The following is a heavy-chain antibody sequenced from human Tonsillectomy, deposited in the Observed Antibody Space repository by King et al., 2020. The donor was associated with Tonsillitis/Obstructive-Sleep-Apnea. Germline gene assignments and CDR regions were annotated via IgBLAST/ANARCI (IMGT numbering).Heavy chain of an antibody. CDR1: GYTFTSYG. CDR3: ARDAGDYDVGGGIDY. J-gene: IGHJ4*02. D-gene: IGHD4-17*01. V-gene: IGHV1-18*01. Sequence: VQLVESGAEVKKPGASVKVSCKASGYTFTSYGISWVRQAPGQGLEWMGWISAYNGNTKYAQKLQGRVTMTTDTSKSTAYMELRSLRSDDTAVYYCARDAGDYDVGGGIDYWGQGTLVTVSS. CDR2: ISAYNGNT.